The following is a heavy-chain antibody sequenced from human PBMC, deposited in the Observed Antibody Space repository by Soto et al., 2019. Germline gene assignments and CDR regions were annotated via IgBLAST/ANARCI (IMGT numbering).Heavy chain of an antibody. CDR2: IISSISYI. Sequence: LRLSCAASGFTFSSYSINWVRQAPGKGLDFVSSIISSISYICYAYSVKGRFTISRDNSKNSLYLQMNSLISYYTAVYYCARVPYEYYYDISGYLDYWGQGTLVTVSS. J-gene: IGHJ4*02. CDR1: GFTFSSYS. D-gene: IGHD3-22*01. V-gene: IGHV3-21*01. CDR3: ARVPYEYYYDISGYLDY.